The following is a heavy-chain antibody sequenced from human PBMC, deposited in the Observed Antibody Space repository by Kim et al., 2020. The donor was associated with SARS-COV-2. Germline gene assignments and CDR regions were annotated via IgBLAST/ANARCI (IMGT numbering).Heavy chain of an antibody. J-gene: IGHJ6*01. Sequence: GGSLRLSCAASGFTFSSYSMHWVRQAPGKGLEWVAVISYDGSNKYYADSVKGRFTISRDNSKNTLYLQMNSLRTEDTAVYYCAKDRGIQLWLNYYYGMDV. CDR2: ISYDGSNK. CDR1: GFTFSSYS. CDR3: AKDRGIQLWLNYYYGMDV. V-gene: IGHV3-30*18. D-gene: IGHD5-18*01.